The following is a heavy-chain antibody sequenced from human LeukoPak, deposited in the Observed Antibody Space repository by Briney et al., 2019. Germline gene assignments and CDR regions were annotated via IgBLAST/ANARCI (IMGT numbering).Heavy chain of an antibody. D-gene: IGHD3-16*01. J-gene: IGHJ4*02. CDR3: AKDPRLQKLSLAGLADY. CDR2: IKEDGSER. Sequence: GGSLRLSCEGSAFIFSGHWMNWVRQTPGKGLEWVASIKEDGSERQYVDSVKGRFTISRDNSKNTLYLKMNSLRAEDTAVYYCAKDPRLQKLSLAGLADYWGQGTLVTVSS. CDR1: AFIFSGHW. V-gene: IGHV3-7*01.